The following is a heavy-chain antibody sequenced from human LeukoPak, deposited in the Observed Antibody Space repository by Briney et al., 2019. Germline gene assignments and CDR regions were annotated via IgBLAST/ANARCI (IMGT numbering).Heavy chain of an antibody. Sequence: ASVKVSCKASGYTFTGYYIHWVRQAPGQGLEWMGWINPNSGGTNYAQKFQGRVTMNGDTSISTAYMELSRLRSDDTAVYYCARSAGPEYSSPREFGYWGQGTLVTVSS. CDR1: GYTFTGYY. V-gene: IGHV1-2*02. CDR3: ARSAGPEYSSPREFGY. D-gene: IGHD6-6*01. CDR2: INPNSGGT. J-gene: IGHJ4*02.